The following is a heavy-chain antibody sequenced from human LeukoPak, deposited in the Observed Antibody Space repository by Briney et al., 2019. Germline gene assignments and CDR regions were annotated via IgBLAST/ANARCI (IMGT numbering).Heavy chain of an antibody. CDR1: GFTFSNYG. Sequence: GGSLRLSCAASGFTFSNYGMNWVRQAPGEGLEWVSIIGFDGTIIYADPGKGRFTISRENDKNALYMEMNRLRGDDTAVYYCARGGMGVPRHLDYWGEGTLVTVSS. D-gene: IGHD2-2*01. V-gene: IGHV3-23*01. CDR2: IIGFDGTI. CDR3: ARGGMGVPRHLDY. J-gene: IGHJ4*02.